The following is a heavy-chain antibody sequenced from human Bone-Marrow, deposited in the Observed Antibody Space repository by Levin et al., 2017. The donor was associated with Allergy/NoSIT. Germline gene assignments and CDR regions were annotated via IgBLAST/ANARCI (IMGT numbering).Heavy chain of an antibody. CDR2: IYYSGST. CDR3: ARVGRSRDAFDI. V-gene: IGHV4-31*03. CDR1: GASITSAGYY. D-gene: IGHD6-13*01. Sequence: PSETLSLTCSVSGASITSAGYYWGWIRQLPQKGLEWIGYIYYSGSTYYNPSLKSRSTISGDTSKNQFSLILSSVTAADTAVYYCARVGRSRDAFDIWGQGAMVTVSS. J-gene: IGHJ3*02.